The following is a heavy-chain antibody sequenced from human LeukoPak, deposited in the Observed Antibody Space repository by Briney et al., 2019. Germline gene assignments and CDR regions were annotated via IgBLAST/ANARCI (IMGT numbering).Heavy chain of an antibody. V-gene: IGHV1-69*05. Sequence: ASVKVSCKASGGTFSSYAISWVRQAPGQGLEWMRRIIPIFGTANYAQKFQGRVTITTDESTSTAYMELSSLRSEDTAVYYCAGRSLRGYYFDYWGQGTLVTVSS. J-gene: IGHJ4*02. D-gene: IGHD1-26*01. CDR2: IIPIFGTA. CDR1: GGTFSSYA. CDR3: AGRSLRGYYFDY.